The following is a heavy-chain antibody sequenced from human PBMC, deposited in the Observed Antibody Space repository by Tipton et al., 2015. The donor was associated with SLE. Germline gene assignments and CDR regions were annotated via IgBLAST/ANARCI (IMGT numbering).Heavy chain of an antibody. CDR1: GGSISSRSYD. D-gene: IGHD4-23*01. Sequence: TLSLTCTVSGGSISSRSYDWGWIRQPPGKGLEWIGSIYDTGNTYYNPSLKSRVTISEDTSRNQFSLKLTSVTAADTAVYYCARVNSPGGKRSRDYFDYWGQGTLVTVSS. CDR2: IYDTGNT. CDR3: ARVNSPGGKRSRDYFDY. J-gene: IGHJ4*02. V-gene: IGHV4-39*02.